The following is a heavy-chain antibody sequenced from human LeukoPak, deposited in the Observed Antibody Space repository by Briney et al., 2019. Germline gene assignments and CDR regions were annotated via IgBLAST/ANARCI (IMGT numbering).Heavy chain of an antibody. CDR1: GGTFSTYA. J-gene: IGHJ4*02. V-gene: IGHV1-69*04. CDR2: IIPILGIA. Sequence: GASVKVSCKASGGTFSTYAISWVRHAPVHRLEWVGRIIPILGIANYAQKFQGRVTITADKSTSTAYMELSSLRSEDTGVYYCARAGGDGYKYWGQGTLVTVYS. CDR3: ARAGGDGYKY. D-gene: IGHD3-16*01.